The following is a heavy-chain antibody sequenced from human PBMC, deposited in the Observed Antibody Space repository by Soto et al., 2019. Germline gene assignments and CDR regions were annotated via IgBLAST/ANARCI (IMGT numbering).Heavy chain of an antibody. V-gene: IGHV3-30*03. CDR1: GFTFNIYG. D-gene: IGHD7-27*01. CDR3: ARDPKTSGGQHWAFNYFDS. Sequence: GGSLRLSCAASGFTFNIYGMHWVRQAPDKGLEWVALISYDGSNQYYADSVKGRFTISRDNSKSTLYLQVDSLRPEDAAVYYCARDPKTSGGQHWAFNYFDSWGQGTLVTVSS. CDR2: ISYDGSNQ. J-gene: IGHJ4*02.